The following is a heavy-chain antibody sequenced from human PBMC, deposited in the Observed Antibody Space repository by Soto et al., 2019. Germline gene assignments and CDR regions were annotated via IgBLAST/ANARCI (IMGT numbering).Heavy chain of an antibody. J-gene: IGHJ4*02. V-gene: IGHV1-69*13. CDR2: IIPFFGTA. CDR3: ARTAPMDAGDKYYYDF. CDR1: GGTFSTFG. Sequence: SVKVSCKTSGGTFSTFGISWVRQAPGQGLEWMGGIIPFFGTAEYSQKFEDRITITADESTNTVYMDLRSLTSEDTAIYYCARTAPMDAGDKYYYDFWGQGALVTVS. D-gene: IGHD3-16*01.